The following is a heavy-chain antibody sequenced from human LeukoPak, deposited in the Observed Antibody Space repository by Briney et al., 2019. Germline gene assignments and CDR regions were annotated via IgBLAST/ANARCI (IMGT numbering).Heavy chain of an antibody. CDR2: ISYDGSNK. D-gene: IGHD3-22*01. V-gene: IGHV3-30*18. J-gene: IGHJ4*02. Sequence: GGSLRLFCAGSGFTFSSYGLHWVRQASGKGLEWVAVISYDGSNKYYADAVKGRFTISRDNSKNTLYLQMNSLRAEDTAVYYCAKDFGYYDFDYWGQGTLVTVSS. CDR1: GFTFSSYG. CDR3: AKDFGYYDFDY.